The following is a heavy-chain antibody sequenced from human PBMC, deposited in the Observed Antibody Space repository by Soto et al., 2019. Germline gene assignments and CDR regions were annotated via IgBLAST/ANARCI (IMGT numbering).Heavy chain of an antibody. J-gene: IGHJ4*02. V-gene: IGHV4-34*01. Sequence: SATLSLTCAVYGGSFSGYYWSWIRHPPGKGLEWIGEIHHSGSTNYNPSLKSRVTISVDTSKNQFSLKLSSVTAADTAVYYCARGRGSSWPRFSQGLSRDGYKWGAHHFEYWGQGTLVTVSS. CDR3: ARGRGSSWPRFSQGLSRDGYKWGAHHFEY. CDR2: IHHSGST. CDR1: GGSFSGYY. D-gene: IGHD6-13*01.